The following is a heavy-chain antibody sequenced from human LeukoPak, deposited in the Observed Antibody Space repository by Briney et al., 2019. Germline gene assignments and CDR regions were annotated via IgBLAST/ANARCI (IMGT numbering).Heavy chain of an antibody. CDR1: GFTFSDYG. V-gene: IGHV3-30*18. Sequence: GGSLRLSCAASGFTFSDYGMHWVRQAPGKGLEWVAVISYDGSNKYSADSVKGRFTISRDNSKNTLYLQMNSLRAEDTAVYYCAKDEDYGDYVLSYWGQGTLVTVSS. CDR3: AKDEDYGDYVLSY. CDR2: ISYDGSNK. D-gene: IGHD4-17*01. J-gene: IGHJ4*02.